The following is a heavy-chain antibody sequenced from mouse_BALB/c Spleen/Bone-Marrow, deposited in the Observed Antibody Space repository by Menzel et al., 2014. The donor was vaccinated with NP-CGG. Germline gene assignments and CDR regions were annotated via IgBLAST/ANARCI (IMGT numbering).Heavy chain of an antibody. CDR3: ARSRGNFEDFDY. CDR2: ISSGSSTV. Sequence: EVQLQESGGGLVQPGGSRKLSCAASGFTFSSFGMHWVRQAPEKGLEWVAYISSGSSTVFYADTVNGRFTVSRDNPKNTLFLQMSSLRSEDTAMYYCARSRGNFEDFDYWGQGTTLTVSS. CDR1: GFTFSSFG. D-gene: IGHD2-1*01. J-gene: IGHJ2*01. V-gene: IGHV5-17*02.